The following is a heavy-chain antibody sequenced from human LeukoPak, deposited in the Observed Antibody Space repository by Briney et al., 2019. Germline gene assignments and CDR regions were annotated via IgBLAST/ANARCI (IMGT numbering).Heavy chain of an antibody. V-gene: IGHV1-69*05. CDR1: GGTFSSYA. Sequence: SVKVSCKASGGTFSSYAISWVRQAPGQGLEWMGGIIPIFGTANYAQKFQGRVTITTDESTSTAYMELSSLRSEDTAVYYCARVGATTKRYYFDYWGQGTLVTVSS. CDR3: ARVGATTKRYYFDY. CDR2: IIPIFGTA. D-gene: IGHD1-26*01. J-gene: IGHJ4*02.